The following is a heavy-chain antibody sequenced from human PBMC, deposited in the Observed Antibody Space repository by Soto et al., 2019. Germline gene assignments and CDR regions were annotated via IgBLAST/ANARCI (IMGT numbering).Heavy chain of an antibody. J-gene: IGHJ4*02. D-gene: IGHD1-26*01. Sequence: QVQLQESGPGLVKPSQTLSLTCTVSGGSISSGGYYWSWIRPHPGQGLEWIGYIYYSGSNYYNPSLKSRVTISVDTSKNQFSLKLSSVTAADTAVYYCAGIYSGSPGGTLRYWGQGTLVTVSS. CDR1: GGSISSGGYY. CDR3: AGIYSGSPGGTLRY. V-gene: IGHV4-31*03. CDR2: IYYSGSN.